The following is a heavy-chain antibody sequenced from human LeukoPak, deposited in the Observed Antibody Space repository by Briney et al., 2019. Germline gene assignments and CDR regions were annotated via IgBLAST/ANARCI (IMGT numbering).Heavy chain of an antibody. Sequence: SETLSLTCTVSGGSISSGSYYWVWIRQPPGKGLEWIGSIYYSGSTYYNPSLKSRVAISVDTSKNQFSLKLSSVTAADTAVYYCARRTSAALRSFDYWGQGTLVTVSS. CDR2: IYYSGST. D-gene: IGHD2-15*01. V-gene: IGHV4-39*01. CDR1: GGSISSGSYY. CDR3: ARRTSAALRSFDY. J-gene: IGHJ4*02.